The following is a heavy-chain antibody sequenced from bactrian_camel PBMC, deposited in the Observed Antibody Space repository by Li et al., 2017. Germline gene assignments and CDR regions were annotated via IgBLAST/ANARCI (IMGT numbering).Heavy chain of an antibody. V-gene: IGHV3-3*01. CDR3: AAGTYCYGAPHYYPY. Sequence: HVQLVESGGGSVQAGGSLSLSCAAGRYTYKRNCMGWFRQRPGKDREGLAVLWIGGATTTYADSVKGRFTISRDNAKNTVYLQMNSLKPEDTAMYYCAAGTYCYGAPHYYPYWGQGTQVTVS. CDR1: RYTYKRNC. CDR2: LWIGGATT. D-gene: IGHD2*01. J-gene: IGHJ4*01.